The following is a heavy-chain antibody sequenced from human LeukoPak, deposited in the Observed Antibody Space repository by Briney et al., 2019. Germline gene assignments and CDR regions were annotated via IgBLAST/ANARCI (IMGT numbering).Heavy chain of an antibody. D-gene: IGHD2-2*01. CDR2: IYYSGST. CDR3: ARGSDIVVVPAASNFDY. V-gene: IGHV4-59*01. Sequence: PSETLSLTCTVSGGSISSYYWSWIRQPPGKGLEWIGYIYYSGSTNYNPSLKSRVTISVDTSKNQFSLKLSSVTAADTAVYYCARGSDIVVVPAASNFDYWGQGTLVTVSS. CDR1: GGSISSYY. J-gene: IGHJ4*02.